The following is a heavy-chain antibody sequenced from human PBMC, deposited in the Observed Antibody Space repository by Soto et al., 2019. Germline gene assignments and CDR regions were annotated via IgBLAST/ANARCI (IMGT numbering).Heavy chain of an antibody. D-gene: IGHD2-2*01. CDR3: ARESEPDYYYYGMDV. V-gene: IGHV4-31*03. J-gene: IGHJ6*02. CDR2: IYYSGST. CDR1: GGSISSGGYY. Sequence: SETLSLTCTVSGGSISSGGYYWSWIRQHPGKGLEWIGYIYYSGSTYYNPSLKSRVTISVDTSKNQFSLKLSSVTAADTAVYYCARESEPDYYYYGMDVWGQGTTVTVSS.